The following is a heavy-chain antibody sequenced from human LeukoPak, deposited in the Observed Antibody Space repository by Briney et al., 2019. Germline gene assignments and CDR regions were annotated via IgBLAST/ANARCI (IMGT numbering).Heavy chain of an antibody. CDR2: ISSSSSYI. J-gene: IGHJ4*02. D-gene: IGHD3-3*01. CDR3: ARGGVCDFFSNSAGCSY. CDR1: GFTFSSYS. Sequence: GGSLRLSCAASGFTFSSYSMNWVRQAPGKGLEWVSSISSSSSYIYYADSVKGRFTISRDNAKNSLYLQMNSLRAEDTAVYYCARGGVCDFFSNSAGCSYWGQGTLVTVSS. V-gene: IGHV3-21*01.